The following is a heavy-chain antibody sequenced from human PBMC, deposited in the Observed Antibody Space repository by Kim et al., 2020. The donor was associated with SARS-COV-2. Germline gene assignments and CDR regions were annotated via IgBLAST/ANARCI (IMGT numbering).Heavy chain of an antibody. Sequence: GGSLRLSCAASGFTFSSYDMHWVRQATGKGLEWVSAIGTAGDTYYPGSVKGRFTISRENAKNSLYLQMNSLRAGDTAVYYCARARAAAGSYYYYGMDVWGQGTTVTVSS. CDR3: ARARAAAGSYYYYGMDV. J-gene: IGHJ6*02. V-gene: IGHV3-13*01. CDR2: IGTAGDT. CDR1: GFTFSSYD. D-gene: IGHD6-13*01.